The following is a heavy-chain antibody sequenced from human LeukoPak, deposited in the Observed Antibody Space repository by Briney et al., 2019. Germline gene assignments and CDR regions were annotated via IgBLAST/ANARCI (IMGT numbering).Heavy chain of an antibody. J-gene: IGHJ6*03. V-gene: IGHV1-8*03. CDR2: MNPNSGNT. CDR1: GYTFTSYD. CDR3: ARGERYFDWLPNYYYYYMDV. D-gene: IGHD3-9*01. Sequence: GASVKVSCKASGYTFTSYDINWVRPATGQGLEWMGWMNPNSGNTGYAQKFQGRVTITRNTSISTAYMELSSLRSEDTAVYYCARGERYFDWLPNYYYYYMDVWGKGTTVTVSS.